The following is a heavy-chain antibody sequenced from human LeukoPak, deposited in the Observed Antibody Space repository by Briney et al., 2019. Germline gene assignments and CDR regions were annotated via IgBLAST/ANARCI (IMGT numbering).Heavy chain of an antibody. Sequence: ASVKVSCKASGYTFTGYYMHWVRQAPGQGLEWMGWINPNSGGTNYAQKFQGRVTMTRDTSISTAYMELSRLRSDDTAVYYCARDVSPTHDKVDYTNIFDYWGQGTLVTVSS. CDR2: INPNSGGT. CDR1: GYTFTGYY. J-gene: IGHJ4*02. V-gene: IGHV1-2*02. CDR3: ARDVSPTHDKVDYTNIFDY. D-gene: IGHD4-4*01.